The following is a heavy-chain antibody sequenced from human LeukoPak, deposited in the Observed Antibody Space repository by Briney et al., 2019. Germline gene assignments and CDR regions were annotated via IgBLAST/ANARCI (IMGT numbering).Heavy chain of an antibody. CDR1: GFTFSSYA. CDR2: ISYDGGNK. CDR3: AREDGGFLEWLTYYYYYYGMDV. V-gene: IGHV3-30-3*01. Sequence: PGGSLRLSCAASGFTFSSYAMHWVRQAPGKGLEWVAVISYDGGNKYYADSVKGRFTISRDNSKNTLYLQMNSLRAGDTAVYYCAREDGGFLEWLTYYYYYYGMDVWGQGTTVTVSS. D-gene: IGHD3-3*01. J-gene: IGHJ6*02.